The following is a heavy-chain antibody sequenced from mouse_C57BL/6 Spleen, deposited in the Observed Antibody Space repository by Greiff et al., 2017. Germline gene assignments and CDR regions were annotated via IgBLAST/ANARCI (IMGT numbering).Heavy chain of an antibody. D-gene: IGHD1-1*01. J-gene: IGHJ3*01. V-gene: IGHV1-64*01. CDR2: IHPNSGST. Sequence: QAQLQQPGAELVKPGASVKLSCKASGYTFTSYWMHWVKQRPGQGLEWIGMIHPNSGSTNYNEKFKSKATLTVDKSSSTAYMQLSSLTSEDSAVYYCAREGITTVGFAYWGQGTLVTVSA. CDR1: GYTFTSYW. CDR3: AREGITTVGFAY.